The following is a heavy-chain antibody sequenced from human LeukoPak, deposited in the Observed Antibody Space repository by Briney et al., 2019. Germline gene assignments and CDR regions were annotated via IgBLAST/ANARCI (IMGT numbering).Heavy chain of an antibody. CDR1: GYTFTNYG. Sequence: PGGSLRLSCAASGYTFTNYGMSWARQASGKGLEWVANIKQDGSEKYYVDSVKGRFTISRDNAKNSLYLQMNSLRAEDTAVYYCVGLGENYWGQGTLVTVSS. J-gene: IGHJ4*02. V-gene: IGHV3-7*02. CDR2: IKQDGSEK. CDR3: VGLGENY. D-gene: IGHD3-10*01.